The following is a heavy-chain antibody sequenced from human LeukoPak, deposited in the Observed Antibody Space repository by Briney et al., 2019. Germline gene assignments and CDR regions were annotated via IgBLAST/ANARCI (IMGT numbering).Heavy chain of an antibody. CDR2: IIPIFGTA. J-gene: IGHJ6*03. CDR1: GYTFTGYY. CDR3: ARARWELRYYYYYYYMDV. Sequence: SVKVSCKASGYTFTGYYMHWVRQAPGQGLEWMGGIIPIFGTANYAQKFQGRVTITADKSTSTAYMELSSLRSEDTAVYYCARARWELRYYYYYYYMDVWGKGTTVTVSS. D-gene: IGHD1-26*01. V-gene: IGHV1-69*06.